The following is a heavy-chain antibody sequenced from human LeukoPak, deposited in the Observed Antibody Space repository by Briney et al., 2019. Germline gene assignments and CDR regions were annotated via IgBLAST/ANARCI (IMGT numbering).Heavy chain of an antibody. CDR1: GYSFTDFH. D-gene: IGHD4-11*01. CDR3: AREVSWTTVTTRHYFYYYMDA. CDR2: INPTSGAT. V-gene: IGHV1-46*01. Sequence: GASVKVSCKASGYSFTDFHVHWVRQAPGQGLEWVGIINPTSGATTYAQKFQGRVTMTGDMSTSTVYMELSGLGSEDTAVYYCAREVSWTTVTTRHYFYYYMDAWGKGTTVTVSS. J-gene: IGHJ6*03.